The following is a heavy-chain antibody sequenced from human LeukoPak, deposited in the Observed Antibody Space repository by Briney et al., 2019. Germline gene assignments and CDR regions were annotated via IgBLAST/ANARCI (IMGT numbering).Heavy chain of an antibody. Sequence: GGSLRLSCAASGYTFSDYYMSRIRQAPGKGLEWVSYISSSGSTIYYADSVKGRFTISRDNAKNSLYLQMNSLRAEDTAVYYCARDSTSSYDYVWGSYRFTWFDPWGQGTLVTVSS. CDR1: GYTFSDYY. V-gene: IGHV3-11*01. CDR3: ARDSTSSYDYVWGSYRFTWFDP. D-gene: IGHD3-16*02. CDR2: ISSSGSTI. J-gene: IGHJ5*02.